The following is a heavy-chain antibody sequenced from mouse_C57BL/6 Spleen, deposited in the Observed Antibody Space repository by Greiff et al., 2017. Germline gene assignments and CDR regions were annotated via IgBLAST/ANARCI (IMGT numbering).Heavy chain of an antibody. D-gene: IGHD2-2*01. J-gene: IGHJ2*01. CDR1: GFTFSDYY. CDR2: INYDGSST. CDR3: AREGLWLRQGGFDY. V-gene: IGHV5-16*01. Sequence: EVQVVESEGGLVQPGSSLKLSCTASGFTFSDYYMAWVRQVPEKGLEWVANINYDGSSTYYLDSLKSRFILSRDNEKNNLYLQRSSLKSEDTATYYCAREGLWLRQGGFDYWGQGTTLTVSS.